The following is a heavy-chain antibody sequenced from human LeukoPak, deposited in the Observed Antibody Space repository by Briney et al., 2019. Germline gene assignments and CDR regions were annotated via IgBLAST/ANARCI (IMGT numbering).Heavy chain of an antibody. V-gene: IGHV3-21*01. D-gene: IGHD5-24*01. J-gene: IGHJ4*02. CDR1: GFTFSSYR. CDR2: ISSSSSYI. CDR3: ARDSGRDGYNSY. Sequence: GGSLRLSCAASGFTFSSYRMNWVRQAPGKGLEWVSSISSSSSYIYYADSVKGRFTISRDNAKNSLYLQMNSLRAEDTAVYYCARDSGRDGYNSYWGQGTLVTVSS.